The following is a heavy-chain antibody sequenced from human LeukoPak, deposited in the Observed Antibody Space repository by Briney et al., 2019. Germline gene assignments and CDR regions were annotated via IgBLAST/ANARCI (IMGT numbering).Heavy chain of an antibody. CDR3: ARADRLDGGPYLIGP. V-gene: IGHV1-2*02. Sequence: GASVKVSCKTSGYSFSDYYMHWVRQAPGQGLEWMGWINPDSGGTSSARKFQGRVTMTRDTSITTVYMEVSWLTSDDTALYYCARADRLDGGPYLIGPWGQGTLVTVSS. J-gene: IGHJ5*02. D-gene: IGHD3-16*01. CDR2: INPDSGGT. CDR1: GYSFSDYY.